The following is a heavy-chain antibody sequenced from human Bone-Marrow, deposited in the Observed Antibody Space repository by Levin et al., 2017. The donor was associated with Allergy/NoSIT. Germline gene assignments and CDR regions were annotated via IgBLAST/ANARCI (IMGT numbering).Heavy chain of an antibody. CDR2: ISGSGDSI. CDR1: GFTFSDYY. J-gene: IGHJ2*01. Sequence: GGSLRLSCAASGFTFSDYYMSWIRQAPGKGLEWISYISGSGDSISYADSVKGRFTISRDNAKNSLYLQMNSLRADDTAVYYCARDGGGSYLYLYFGLWGRGTLITVSS. D-gene: IGHD3-16*02. CDR3: ARDGGGSYLYLYFGL. V-gene: IGHV3-11*01.